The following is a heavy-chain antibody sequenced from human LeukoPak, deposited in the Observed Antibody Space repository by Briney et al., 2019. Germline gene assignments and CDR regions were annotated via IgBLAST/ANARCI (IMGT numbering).Heavy chain of an antibody. CDR3: ARDSSGYQDFDY. D-gene: IGHD3-22*01. Sequence: SQTLSLTCTVSGGSISSGDYYWSWIRQPPGKGLEWIGYNYYSGSTYYNPPLKSRVTISVDTSKNQFSLKLSSVTAADTAVYYCARDSSGYQDFDYWGQGTLVTVSS. V-gene: IGHV4-30-4*01. CDR1: GGSISSGDYY. J-gene: IGHJ4*02. CDR2: NYYSGST.